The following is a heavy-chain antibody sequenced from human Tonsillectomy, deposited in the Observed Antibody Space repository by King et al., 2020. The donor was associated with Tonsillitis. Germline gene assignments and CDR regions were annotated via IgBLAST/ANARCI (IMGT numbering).Heavy chain of an antibody. CDR1: GGSFSGFY. CDR2: INHSGST. D-gene: IGHD1-26*01. J-gene: IGHJ1*01. V-gene: IGHV4-34*01. Sequence: VQLQQWGAGLLKPWETLSLTCAVYGGSFSGFYWSWIRQPPGKGLEWIGEINHSGSTKYNPSLKSRVAISVDTSKNQFSLQLSSLTVADTAVYYCARGRVGADYFQHWGQGTLVTVSS. CDR3: ARGRVGADYFQH.